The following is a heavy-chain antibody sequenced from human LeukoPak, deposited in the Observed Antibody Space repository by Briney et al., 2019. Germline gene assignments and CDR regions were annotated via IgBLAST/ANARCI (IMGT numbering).Heavy chain of an antibody. D-gene: IGHD6-13*01. CDR1: GGSISSYY. CDR2: IYTSGST. J-gene: IGHJ6*02. Sequence: PSETLSLTCTVSGGSISSYYWSWIRQPAGKGLEWIGRIYTSGSTNYNPSLKSRVTMSVATSKNQFSLKLSSVTAADTAVYYCARSLVSSSWLSANYYYYYGMDVWGQGTTVTVSS. V-gene: IGHV4-4*07. CDR3: ARSLVSSSWLSANYYYYYGMDV.